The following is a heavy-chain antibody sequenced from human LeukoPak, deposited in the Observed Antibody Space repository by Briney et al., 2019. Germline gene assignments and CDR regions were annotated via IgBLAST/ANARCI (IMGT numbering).Heavy chain of an antibody. CDR2: TSYDGSYK. V-gene: IGHV3-30*03. D-gene: IGHD3-10*01. CDR3: ASPKEDGYYFDY. CDR1: GFTFSNYG. Sequence: PGTSLRLSCAASGFTFSNYGMHWVRQAPGKGLEWVAVTSYDGSYKDYADSVKGRFAISKDNSKNTLHLQMNSLRAEDTAVYYCASPKEDGYYFDYWGQGTLVTVSS. J-gene: IGHJ4*02.